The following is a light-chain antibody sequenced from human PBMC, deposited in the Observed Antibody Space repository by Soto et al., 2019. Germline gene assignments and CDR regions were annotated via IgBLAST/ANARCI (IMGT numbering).Light chain of an antibody. CDR3: HQYGGARWT. CDR1: QSVRSS. V-gene: IGKV3-15*01. CDR2: DAS. Sequence: EIVMTQSPATLSVSPGERATLSCRASQSVRSSLAWYQQTPGQAPRLLVFDASTRATGIPARFSGSGSGTDFTLTISRLEPEDGAVYYCHQYGGARWTFGQGTKVDIK. J-gene: IGKJ1*01.